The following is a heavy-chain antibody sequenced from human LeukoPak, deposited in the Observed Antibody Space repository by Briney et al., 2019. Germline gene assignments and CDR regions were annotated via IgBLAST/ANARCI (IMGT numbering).Heavy chain of an antibody. Sequence: QPGGSLRLSCAASGFIFTDYGFHWVRQAPGKGLEWVAAIWSDATNMFSANSVKGRFFIQRDDYQNTVYLEMSSLRAEDTAVYYCAKDAQRGFDYSNSFQYWGQGSLVTVSS. CDR3: AKDAQRGFDYSNSFQY. CDR2: IWSDATNM. CDR1: GFIFTDYG. J-gene: IGHJ4*02. V-gene: IGHV3-33*06. D-gene: IGHD4-11*01.